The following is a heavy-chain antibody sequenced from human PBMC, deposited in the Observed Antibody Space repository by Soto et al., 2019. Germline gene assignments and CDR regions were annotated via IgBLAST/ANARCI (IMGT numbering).Heavy chain of an antibody. CDR2: ISYDGSNK. CDR1: GFTFSSYG. V-gene: IGHV3-30*18. Sequence: GGSLRFSCAASGFTFSSYGMHWVRQAPGKGLEWVAVISYDGSNKYYADSVKGRFTISRDNSKNTLYLQMNSLRAEDTAVYYCAKDRAYYYDSSGYRPYYYYYYGMDVWGQGTTVTVSS. J-gene: IGHJ6*02. CDR3: AKDRAYYYDSSGYRPYYYYYYGMDV. D-gene: IGHD3-22*01.